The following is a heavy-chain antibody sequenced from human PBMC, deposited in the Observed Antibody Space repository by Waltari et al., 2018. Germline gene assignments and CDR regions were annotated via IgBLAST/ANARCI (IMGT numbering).Heavy chain of an antibody. CDR2: ISAYNGNT. Sequence: QVQLVQSGAEVKKPGASVKVSCKASGYTFTSYGISWVRQAPGQGLEWMGWISAYNGNTNYAQKLQGRVTMTTDTSASTAYMELRSLRSDDTAVYYCARVGIGERYDFWSGYYDLDYWGQGTLVTVSS. V-gene: IGHV1-18*01. D-gene: IGHD3-3*01. J-gene: IGHJ4*02. CDR1: GYTFTSYG. CDR3: ARVGIGERYDFWSGYYDLDY.